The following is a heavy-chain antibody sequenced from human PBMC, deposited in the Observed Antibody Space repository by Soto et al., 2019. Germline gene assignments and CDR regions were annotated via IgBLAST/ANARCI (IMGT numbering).Heavy chain of an antibody. V-gene: IGHV3-33*05. CDR1: GFTFSKYG. CDR3: ARDGDRPDNGLDM. CDR2: IVHDGGDQ. D-gene: IGHD2-21*01. J-gene: IGHJ3*02. Sequence: QVQLVESGGGVVQPGRSLRLSCAASGFTFSKYGMHWVRQAPGKGLEWVAVIVHDGGDQRYGDSVKGRFTISRDNSKNTLYLQINSLRVEDTAVYYCARDGDRPDNGLDMWGQGTMVTVSS.